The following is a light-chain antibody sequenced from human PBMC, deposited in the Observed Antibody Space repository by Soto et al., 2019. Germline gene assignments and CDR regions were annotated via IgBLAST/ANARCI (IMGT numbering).Light chain of an antibody. V-gene: IGKV3-15*01. CDR1: QSVSSN. J-gene: IGKJ2*01. CDR2: GAS. CDR3: QQYNNSPFT. Sequence: EIVMTQSPATLSVSPGERATLSCRASQSVSSNLAWYQQKPGQAPRLLIYGASTRATGIPARFSGSGSGTEFTLIFSSLQSEDFALYYCQQYNNSPFTFGQGTKLQIK.